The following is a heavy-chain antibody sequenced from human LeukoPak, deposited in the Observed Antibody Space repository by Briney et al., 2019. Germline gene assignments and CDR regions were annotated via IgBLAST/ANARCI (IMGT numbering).Heavy chain of an antibody. Sequence: PPETLSLTCTVSGGSISSGDYYWSWIRQPPGKGLEWIGYIYYSGSTYYNPSLKSRVTISVDTSKNQFSLKLSSVTAADTAVYYCATPGYTAMPWALDYWGQGTLVTVSS. CDR3: ATPGYTAMPWALDY. D-gene: IGHD5-18*01. CDR2: IYYSGST. J-gene: IGHJ4*02. CDR1: GGSISSGDYY. V-gene: IGHV4-30-4*01.